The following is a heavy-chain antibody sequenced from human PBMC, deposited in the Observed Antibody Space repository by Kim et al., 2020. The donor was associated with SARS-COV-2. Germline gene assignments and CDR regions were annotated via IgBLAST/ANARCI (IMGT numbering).Heavy chain of an antibody. V-gene: IGHV1-3*01. Sequence: KFQGRVTITRDTSASTAYMELSSLRSEDTAVYYCARGTDYYDSLYYFDYWGQGTLVTVSS. J-gene: IGHJ4*02. D-gene: IGHD3-22*01. CDR3: ARGTDYYDSLYYFDY.